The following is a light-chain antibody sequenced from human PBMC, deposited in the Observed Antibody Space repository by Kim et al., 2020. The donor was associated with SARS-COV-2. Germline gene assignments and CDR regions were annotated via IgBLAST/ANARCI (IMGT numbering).Light chain of an antibody. CDR2: LNSDGSH. CDR1: SGHSSYA. Sequence: QLVLTQSPSASASLGASVKLTCTLSSGHSSYAIAWHQQQPEKGPRYLMKLNSDGSHSKGDGIPDPFSGSSSGAERYLNISSLQSEDEADYYCQTCGTGVRVFGGGTQLTVL. CDR3: QTCGTGVRV. J-gene: IGLJ3*02. V-gene: IGLV4-69*01.